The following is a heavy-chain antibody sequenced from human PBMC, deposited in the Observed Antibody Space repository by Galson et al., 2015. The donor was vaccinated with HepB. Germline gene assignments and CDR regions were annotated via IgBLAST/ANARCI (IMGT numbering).Heavy chain of an antibody. D-gene: IGHD4-17*01. CDR3: AKDGSLTVRLGLGDAFDI. J-gene: IGHJ3*02. V-gene: IGHV3-30*18. CDR1: GFTFSSYG. CDR2: ISYDGSNK. Sequence: SLRLSCAASGFTFSSYGMHWVRQAPGKGLEWVAVISYDGSNKYYADSVKGRFTISRDNSKNTLYLQMNSLRAEDTAVYYCAKDGSLTVRLGLGDAFDIWGQGTMVTVSS.